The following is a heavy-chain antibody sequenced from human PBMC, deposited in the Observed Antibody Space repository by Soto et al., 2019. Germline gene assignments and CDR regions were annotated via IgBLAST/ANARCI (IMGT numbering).Heavy chain of an antibody. D-gene: IGHD3-9*01. J-gene: IGHJ6*02. CDR3: ARDARGTRGFDEMDI. V-gene: IGHV1-2*02. Sequence: ASVKVSCQASRYIFTGYHIHWVRQAPGRGLEWMGWINPNSGDREYAQNFHGRVTMTRDTSFNLVYMEMSGLMSDDTAVYYCARDARGTRGFDEMDIWGQGTTVTVSS. CDR1: RYIFTGYH. CDR2: INPNSGDR.